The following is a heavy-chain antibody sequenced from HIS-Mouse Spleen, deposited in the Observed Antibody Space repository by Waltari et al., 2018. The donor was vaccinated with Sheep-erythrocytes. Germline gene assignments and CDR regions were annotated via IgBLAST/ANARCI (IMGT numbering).Heavy chain of an antibody. CDR2: VSRRSSYI. J-gene: IGHJ4*02. Sequence: EVQLVESGGGLVKPGGSLRLSCAASGFTFSSYRVNWVRQAPGQGVEWLASVSRRSSYIYSADSLKGGFTIARENANNSLYLQMNSLRAEDTAVYYCARVASGATFDYWGQGTLVTVSS. CDR1: GFTFSSYR. D-gene: IGHD1-26*01. CDR3: ARVASGATFDY. V-gene: IGHV3-21*01.